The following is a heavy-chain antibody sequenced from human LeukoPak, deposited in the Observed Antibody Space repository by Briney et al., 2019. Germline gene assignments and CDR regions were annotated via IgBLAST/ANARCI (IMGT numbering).Heavy chain of an antibody. CDR2: ISYDGSNK. V-gene: IGHV3-30*04. CDR3: AQQVGYCSSGSCYFTY. J-gene: IGHJ1*01. Sequence: GRSLRLSCAASGFTFSSYAMHWVRQAPGKGLEWVAVISYDGSNKYYADSVKGRFTISRDKSKNTLSLQMNSLRAEDTAVYYCAQQVGYCSSGSCYFTYWGQGTLVTVSS. D-gene: IGHD2-15*01. CDR1: GFTFSSYA.